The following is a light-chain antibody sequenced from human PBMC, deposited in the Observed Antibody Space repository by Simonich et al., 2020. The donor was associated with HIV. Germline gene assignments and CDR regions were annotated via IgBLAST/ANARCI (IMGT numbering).Light chain of an antibody. CDR1: QSVLYSSNNKNY. J-gene: IGKJ1*01. Sequence: DIVMTQSPDSLAVSLCERATINCRSSQSVLYSSNNKNYLAWYQQKPGQPPKLLIYWASTRDSGVPDRFSGSESGTDFTLTISSLKAEDVAVYYCQQYYSTPWTFGQGTKVEIK. CDR2: WAS. V-gene: IGKV4-1*01. CDR3: QQYYSTPWT.